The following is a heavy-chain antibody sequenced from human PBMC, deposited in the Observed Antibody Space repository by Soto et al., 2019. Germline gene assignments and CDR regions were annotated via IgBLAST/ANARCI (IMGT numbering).Heavy chain of an antibody. J-gene: IGHJ5*01. CDR2: IYYTGST. D-gene: IGHD3-10*01. CDR3: ARLLWSHPNLFDS. CDR1: GGPISSRNYY. Sequence: SETLSLTCTVSGGPISSRNYYWGWIRQPPGKGLEWIGSIYYTGSTSYNPSLRSRVTISVDTSKNQFSLKLSSVTAADTAVYYCARLLWSHPNLFDSWGQGSLVTVSS. V-gene: IGHV4-39*07.